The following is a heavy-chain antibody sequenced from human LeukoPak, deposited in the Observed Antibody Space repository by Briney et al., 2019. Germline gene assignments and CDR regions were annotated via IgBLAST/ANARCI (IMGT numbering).Heavy chain of an antibody. CDR3: AKVSYYYGSGSSVFVY. D-gene: IGHD3-10*01. Sequence: GGSLRLSCAASGFTFSSYAMSWVRQAPGKGLEWVSAISGSGGSTYYADSVKGRFTISRDNSKNTLYLQMNSLRAEDTAVYYCAKVSYYYGSGSSVFVYWGQGTLVTVSS. V-gene: IGHV3-23*01. CDR1: GFTFSSYA. CDR2: ISGSGGST. J-gene: IGHJ4*02.